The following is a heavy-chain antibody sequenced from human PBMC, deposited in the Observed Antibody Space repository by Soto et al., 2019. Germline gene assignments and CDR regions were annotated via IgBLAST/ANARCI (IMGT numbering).Heavy chain of an antibody. J-gene: IGHJ6*03. V-gene: IGHV1-69*02. CDR2: IIPILGIA. CDR1: GGTFSSYT. CDR3: AGGRRSNDFADFGGHYYYYKDF. Sequence: QVQLVQSGAEVKKPGSSVKVSCKASGGTFSSYTISWVRQAPGQGLEWMGRIIPILGIANYEQKFQGRVTITGDTTSGTAVTERCSGRGEGTDVYYCAGGRRSNDFADFGGHYYYYKDFWGKGTTVTVSS. D-gene: IGHD2-8*01.